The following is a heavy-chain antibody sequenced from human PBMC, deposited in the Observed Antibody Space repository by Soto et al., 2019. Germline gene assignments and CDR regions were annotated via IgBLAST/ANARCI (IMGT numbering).Heavy chain of an antibody. D-gene: IGHD3-10*01. CDR3: ARATRRGSLDYYYYGMDV. Sequence: APVKVSCKASGYTFTSYAMHWVRQAPGQRLEWMGWINAGNGNTKYSQKFQGRVTITRDTSASTAYMELSSLRSEDTAVYYCARATRRGSLDYYYYGMDVWGQGTTVTVSS. V-gene: IGHV1-3*01. CDR2: INAGNGNT. J-gene: IGHJ6*02. CDR1: GYTFTSYA.